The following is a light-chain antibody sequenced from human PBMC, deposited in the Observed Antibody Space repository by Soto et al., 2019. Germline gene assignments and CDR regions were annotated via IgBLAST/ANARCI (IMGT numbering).Light chain of an antibody. CDR2: AAS. CDR1: QGISSY. J-gene: IGKJ3*01. Sequence: DIQLTQSPSFLSASVGDRVTITCRASQGISSYLAWYQQKPGKAPKLLIYAASTLQSGVPSRFSGSGSGIELTLTISSLQPEDFATYYCQQLNSYPPFTFGPGTKVDIK. V-gene: IGKV1-9*01. CDR3: QQLNSYPPFT.